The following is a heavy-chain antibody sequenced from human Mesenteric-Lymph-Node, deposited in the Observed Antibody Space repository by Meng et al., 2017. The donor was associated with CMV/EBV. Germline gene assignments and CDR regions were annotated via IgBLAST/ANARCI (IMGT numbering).Heavy chain of an antibody. D-gene: IGHD1-7*01. CDR2: ISYDGSSK. CDR1: GFTFSSHW. CDR3: ARDDNWNYLGYFDY. V-gene: IGHV3-30*03. J-gene: IGHJ4*02. Sequence: GGSLRLSCAASGFTFSSHWMSWVRQAPGKGPEWVAVISYDGSSKYNADSVKGRFTISRDNSKNTLYLQMNSLRAGDTAVYYCARDDNWNYLGYFDYWGQGTLVTVSS.